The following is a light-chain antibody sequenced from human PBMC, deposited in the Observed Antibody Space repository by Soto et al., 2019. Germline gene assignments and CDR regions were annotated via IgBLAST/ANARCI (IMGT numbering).Light chain of an antibody. Sequence: IQLTQSPSSLSAAVGDRVTITCRASQDISSYLAWYQQKPGKAPTLLIYAASTLQRGVPSRFSGTGPVTDFTLTISSLQPEDFATYYCQQLNNYPPLTFGGGTQVEIK. J-gene: IGKJ4*01. V-gene: IGKV1-9*01. CDR3: QQLNNYPPLT. CDR2: AAS. CDR1: QDISSY.